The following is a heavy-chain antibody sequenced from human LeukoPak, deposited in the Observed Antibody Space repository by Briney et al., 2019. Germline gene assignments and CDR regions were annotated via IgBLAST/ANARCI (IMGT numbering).Heavy chain of an antibody. CDR1: GYTFTSYY. Sequence: GASVKVSCRASGYTFTSYYMHWVRQAPGQGLEWMGIIKPGGGGTTCPQKFQGRVTMTRDTSTSTAYMELRSLRSDDTAVYYCARERYCSGGSCYYYYGMDVWGQGTTVTVSS. CDR3: ARERYCSGGSCYYYYGMDV. V-gene: IGHV1-46*01. D-gene: IGHD2-15*01. CDR2: IKPGGGGT. J-gene: IGHJ6*02.